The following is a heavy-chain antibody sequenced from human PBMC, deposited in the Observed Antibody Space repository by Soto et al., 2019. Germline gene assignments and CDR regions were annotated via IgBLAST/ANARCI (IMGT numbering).Heavy chain of an antibody. J-gene: IGHJ4*02. Sequence: EVQLLESGGGLVQPVGSLRLSCAASGFTFSSYAMSWVRQAPGKGLEWVSAISGSGGSTYYADSVKGRFTISIDNSKNTLYLQMNSLRAEDTAVYYCAKVLLPVVAASPFDYGGQGTLVTVSS. V-gene: IGHV3-23*01. CDR3: AKVLLPVVAASPFDY. D-gene: IGHD2-15*01. CDR1: GFTFSSYA. CDR2: ISGSGGST.